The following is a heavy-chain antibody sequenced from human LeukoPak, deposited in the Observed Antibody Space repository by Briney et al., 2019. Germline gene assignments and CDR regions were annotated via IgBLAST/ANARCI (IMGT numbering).Heavy chain of an antibody. CDR1: GYTFTSYG. J-gene: IGHJ6*02. CDR3: ARDARAPYDFWSGSLYGMDV. Sequence: ASVKVSCKASGYTFTSYGISWVRQAPGQGLEWMGWISVYNGNTNYAQKLQGRVTMTTDTSTSTAYMELRSLRSDDTAVYYCARDARAPYDFWSGSLYGMDVWGQGTTVTVSS. V-gene: IGHV1-18*01. CDR2: ISVYNGNT. D-gene: IGHD3-3*01.